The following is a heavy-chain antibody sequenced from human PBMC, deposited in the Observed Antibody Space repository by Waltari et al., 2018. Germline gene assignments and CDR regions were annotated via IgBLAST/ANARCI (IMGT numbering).Heavy chain of an antibody. V-gene: IGHV7-4-1*02. CDR2: INTNTGNP. D-gene: IGHD5-12*01. CDR1: GYTFTSYP. CDR3: ARDPPISGYSDYHFTWYFDL. Sequence: QVQLVQSGSELKKPGASVKVSCKASGYTFTSYPMNWVRQPPGQGLEWMGWINTNTGNPTYAQGFTGRFVFSLDTSVSTAYLQISRLQAEDTAVYYCARDPPISGYSDYHFTWYFDLWGRGTLVTVSS. J-gene: IGHJ2*01.